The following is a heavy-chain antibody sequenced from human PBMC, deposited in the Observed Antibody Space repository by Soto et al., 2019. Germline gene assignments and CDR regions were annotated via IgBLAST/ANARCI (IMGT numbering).Heavy chain of an antibody. CDR2: ISTYNGDT. CDR1: GYTVTRSG. D-gene: IGHD3-9*01. J-gene: IGHJ5*02. Sequence: ASVKVSCKASGYTVTRSGISWVRQAPGQGLEWMGWISTYNGDTNYAQTFQGRVTMTTDTSTSTVYMELRSLRSEDTAVYYCARDRAQILRYFDWLTYNWFDPWGQGTLVTVSS. V-gene: IGHV1-18*01. CDR3: ARDRAQILRYFDWLTYNWFDP.